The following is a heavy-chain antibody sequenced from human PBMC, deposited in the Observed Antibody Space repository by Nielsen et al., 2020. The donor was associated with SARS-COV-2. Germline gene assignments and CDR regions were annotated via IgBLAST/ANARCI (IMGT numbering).Heavy chain of an antibody. CDR3: ARQSITMIVPYNWFDP. Sequence: SETLSLTCTVSGGSISSSSYYWGWIRQPPGKGLEWIGSIYYSGSTYYNPSLKSRVTISVDTSKNQFSLKLSSVTAADTAVYYCARQSITMIVPYNWFDPWGQGTLVTVSS. CDR2: IYYSGST. J-gene: IGHJ5*02. V-gene: IGHV4-39*01. CDR1: GGSISSSSYY. D-gene: IGHD3-22*01.